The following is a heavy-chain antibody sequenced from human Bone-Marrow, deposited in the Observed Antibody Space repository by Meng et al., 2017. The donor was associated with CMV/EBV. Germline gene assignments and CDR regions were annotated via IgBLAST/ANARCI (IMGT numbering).Heavy chain of an antibody. Sequence: GESLKISCKGSGYNFSNYWIAWVRQMPGKGLEWVGMIYPADSDTKYSPSLQGQVTISADKSISTAYLRWSSLKASDTAIYYCARLYYYDSSGYHWAWHYAYWGQGPRVTGSS. V-gene: IGHV5-51*01. CDR3: ARLYYYDSSGYHWAWHYAY. J-gene: IGHJ4*02. CDR2: IYPADSDT. D-gene: IGHD3-22*01. CDR1: GYNFSNYW.